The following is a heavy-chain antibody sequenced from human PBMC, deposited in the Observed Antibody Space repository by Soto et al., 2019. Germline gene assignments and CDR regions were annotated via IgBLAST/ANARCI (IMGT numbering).Heavy chain of an antibody. CDR1: GGSISSNSYY. CDR3: ARRGSSSWYGY. Sequence: QLQLQESGPGLVKPSETLSLTCTVSGGSISSNSYYWGWIRQPPGKGLEWIGSIYYSGSTYYNASPKGRVTISVAPSKNQFSLKLRSVTAADTAVYYCARRGSSSWYGYWGQGTLVTVSS. CDR2: IYYSGST. D-gene: IGHD6-13*01. V-gene: IGHV4-39*01. J-gene: IGHJ4*02.